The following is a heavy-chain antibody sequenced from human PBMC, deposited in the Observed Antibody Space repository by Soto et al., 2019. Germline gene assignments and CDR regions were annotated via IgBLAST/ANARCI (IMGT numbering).Heavy chain of an antibody. CDR1: GGSISSSSYY. Sequence: QLQLQESGPGLVKPSETLSLTCTVSGGSISSSSYYWGWIRQPPGKGLEWIGSIYYSGSTYYNPSLKSRVTISVDTSKNQFSLKLSSATAADTAVYYCATIVGATADYWGQGTLVTVSS. CDR2: IYYSGST. CDR3: ATIVGATADY. J-gene: IGHJ4*02. V-gene: IGHV4-39*01. D-gene: IGHD1-26*01.